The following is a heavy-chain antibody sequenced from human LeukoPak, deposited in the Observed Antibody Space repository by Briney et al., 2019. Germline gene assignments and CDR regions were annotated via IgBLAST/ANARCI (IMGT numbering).Heavy chain of an antibody. CDR2: IYYSGST. D-gene: IGHD5-18*01. Sequence: SETLSLTCTVSGASISSGGFYWNWIRQHPGKGPEWIGYIYYSGSTYYNPSLKTRVTISVDTSKNQFSLKLSSVTAADTAVYYCARDGHNSGSGGYYFDYWGQGTLVTVSS. CDR3: ARDGHNSGSGGYYFDY. V-gene: IGHV4-31*03. J-gene: IGHJ4*02. CDR1: GASISSGGFY.